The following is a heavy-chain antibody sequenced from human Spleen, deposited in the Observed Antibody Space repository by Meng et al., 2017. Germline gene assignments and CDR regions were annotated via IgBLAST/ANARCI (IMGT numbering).Heavy chain of an antibody. Sequence: LRLSCTVSGASSSGANYYWTWIRQPAGKGLEWIGRISPRGSAEYNPSLKSRVAISVDTSKNQFSLKLSSVTAADTAVYYCARVGSGWSFDFWGQGTRVTVSS. CDR2: ISPRGSA. CDR1: GASSSGANYY. CDR3: ARVGSGWSFDF. D-gene: IGHD6-19*01. V-gene: IGHV4-61*02. J-gene: IGHJ4*02.